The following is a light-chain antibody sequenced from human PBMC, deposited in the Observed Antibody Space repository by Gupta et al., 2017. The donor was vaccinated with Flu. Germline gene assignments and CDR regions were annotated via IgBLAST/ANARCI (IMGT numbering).Light chain of an antibody. V-gene: IGKV3-15*01. CDR2: GAS. CDR3: QQYHNWPRT. Sequence: GERAALSCRDSQSISNNLVWYQQKPGQAPRCLIYGASTRATGIPARFSGSGSGTEFTLTISNLQSEDFAVYYCQQYHNWPRTFGQGTRVEI. CDR1: QSISNN. J-gene: IGKJ1*01.